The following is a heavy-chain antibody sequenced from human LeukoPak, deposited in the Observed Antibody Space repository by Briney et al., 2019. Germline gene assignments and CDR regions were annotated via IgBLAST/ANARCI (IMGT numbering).Heavy chain of an antibody. CDR2: TYYRSKWYN. Sequence: SQTLSLTCAISGDSVSGNSTAYNWIRQSPSRGLEWLGRTYYRSKWYNDYAVSVKSRIIINPDTSKNQLSLQLKSVTPEDTAVYYCAKDRPVGYGDYAYWGQGTLVTVSS. CDR3: AKDRPVGYGDYAY. CDR1: GDSVSGNSTA. D-gene: IGHD4-17*01. V-gene: IGHV6-1*01. J-gene: IGHJ4*02.